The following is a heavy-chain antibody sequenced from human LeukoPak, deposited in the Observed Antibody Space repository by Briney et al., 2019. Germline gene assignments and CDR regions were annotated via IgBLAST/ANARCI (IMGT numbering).Heavy chain of an antibody. CDR2: INHSGST. J-gene: IGHJ5*02. CDR3: ARRPRITIPWFDP. D-gene: IGHD3-3*01. V-gene: IGHV4-34*01. CDR1: GGSFSGYY. Sequence: SETLSLTCAVYGGSFSGYYWSWIRQPPGKGLEWIGEINHSGSTNYNPSLKSRVTISVDTSKNQFSLKLSSVTAADTAVYYCARRPRITIPWFDPWGQGTLVTVSS.